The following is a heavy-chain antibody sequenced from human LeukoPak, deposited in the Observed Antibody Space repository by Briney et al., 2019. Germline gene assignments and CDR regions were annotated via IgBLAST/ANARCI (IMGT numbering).Heavy chain of an antibody. J-gene: IGHJ6*02. CDR1: GGSISSFY. D-gene: IGHD3-10*01. V-gene: IGHV4-59*08. CDR2: IYYSGST. CDR3: AGLIAMVRGVIIGMYV. Sequence: SETLSLTCTVSGGSISSFYWSWIRQPPGQGLEWIGYIYYSGSTNYTTSLKSRVTISVDTSNNQFSLQLSSVTAAATARYYCAGLIAMVRGVIIGMYVWGQRTTGSVSS.